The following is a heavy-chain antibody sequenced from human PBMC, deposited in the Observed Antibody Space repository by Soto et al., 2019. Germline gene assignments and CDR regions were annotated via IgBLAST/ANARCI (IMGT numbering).Heavy chain of an antibody. J-gene: IGHJ3*01. V-gene: IGHV3-23*01. CDR1: VFTFNLYA. Sequence: GGSLRLSCAASVFTFNLYAMAWVRQAPGKGLEWVSGISVNGRTNYADSVKGRFTISRDNSKNMVFLQMDTLRAEDTALYYCTKAGGWYYYDSSGPPDASHVWGQGTMVTVSS. D-gene: IGHD3-22*01. CDR2: ISVNGRT. CDR3: TKAGGWYYYDSSGPPDASHV.